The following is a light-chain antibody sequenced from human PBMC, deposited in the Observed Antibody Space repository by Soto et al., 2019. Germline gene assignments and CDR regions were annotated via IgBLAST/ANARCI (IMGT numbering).Light chain of an antibody. CDR1: KGFRNNY. J-gene: IGKJ1*01. CDR3: QQYGSSPRT. Sequence: EIVMTQSPATLSVSPGERATLSCRDSKGFRNNYLAWYQQKPGQAPRLPIYGAPTRATGIPDRFSGSGSGTDFTLTVSRLEPEDFAVYHCQQYGSSPRTFGQGTKVDI. CDR2: GAP. V-gene: IGKV3-20*01.